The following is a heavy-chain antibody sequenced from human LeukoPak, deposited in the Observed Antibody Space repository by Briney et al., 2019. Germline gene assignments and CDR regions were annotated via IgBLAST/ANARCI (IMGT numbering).Heavy chain of an antibody. V-gene: IGHV1-2*02. J-gene: IGHJ4*02. CDR2: INPNSGGT. CDR3: VRGAVAVTKTSFDY. Sequence: ASVKVSCKASGYTFTGYYMHWVRQAPGQGLEWMGWINPNSGGTNYAQKFQGRVTMTRDTSISTAYMELSRLRSDDTAVYYCVRGAVAVTKTSFDYWGQGTLVTVSS. D-gene: IGHD6-19*01. CDR1: GYTFTGYY.